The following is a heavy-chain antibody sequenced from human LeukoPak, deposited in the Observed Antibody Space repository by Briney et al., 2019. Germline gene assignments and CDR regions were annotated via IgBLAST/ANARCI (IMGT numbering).Heavy chain of an antibody. CDR1: GYSISSTYY. CDR3: ARGGGYHYYDSSGYIDY. J-gene: IGHJ4*02. Sequence: SETLSLTCTVSGYSISSTYYWGWIRQPPGKGLEWVGSAFHSGNTYYNPSLKSRLTISADTSKNQFSLTLTSVTAADTAVYYCARGGGYHYYDSSGYIDYWGQGTLVTVSS. V-gene: IGHV4-38-2*02. D-gene: IGHD3-22*01. CDR2: AFHSGNT.